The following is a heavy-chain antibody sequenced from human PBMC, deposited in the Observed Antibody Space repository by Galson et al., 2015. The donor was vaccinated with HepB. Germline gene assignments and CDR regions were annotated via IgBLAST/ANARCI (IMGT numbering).Heavy chain of an antibody. CDR1: GFTFSSYG. D-gene: IGHD3-16*01. CDR3: AKRGESNWFDP. V-gene: IGHV3-30*18. J-gene: IGHJ5*02. Sequence: SLRLSCAASGFTFSSYGMHWVRQAPGKGLEWVEVISYDGSNKYYADSVKGRFTISRDNSKNTLYLQMNSLRAEDTAVYYCAKRGESNWFDPWGQGTLVTVSS. CDR2: ISYDGSNK.